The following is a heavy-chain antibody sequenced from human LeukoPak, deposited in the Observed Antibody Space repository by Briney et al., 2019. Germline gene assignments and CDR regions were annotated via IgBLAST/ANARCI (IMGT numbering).Heavy chain of an antibody. Sequence: SGTLSLTCTVSGGSISSYYWSWIRQPPGKGLEWIGYIYYSGSTNYNPSLKSRVTISVDTSKNQFSLKLSSVTAADTAVYYCAXXXXXXDGDYFDDAFDIWGQGTMVTVSS. J-gene: IGHJ3*02. CDR1: GGSISSYY. V-gene: IGHV4-59*08. D-gene: IGHD4-17*01. CDR2: IYYSGST. CDR3: AXXXXXXDGDYFDDAFDI.